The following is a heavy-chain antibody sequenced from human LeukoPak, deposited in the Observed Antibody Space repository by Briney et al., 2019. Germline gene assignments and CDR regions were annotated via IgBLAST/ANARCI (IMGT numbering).Heavy chain of an antibody. Sequence: GASVKVSCKASGYTFTGYYMHWVRQAPGQGLEWMGWINPNSGGTNYAQKFQGRVTMTRETSISTAYMELSRLRSDDTAVYYCAREGAAAGTSLYYMDVWGKGTRSPSP. CDR2: INPNSGGT. V-gene: IGHV1-2*02. CDR1: GYTFTGYY. CDR3: AREGAAAGTSLYYMDV. J-gene: IGHJ6*03. D-gene: IGHD6-13*01.